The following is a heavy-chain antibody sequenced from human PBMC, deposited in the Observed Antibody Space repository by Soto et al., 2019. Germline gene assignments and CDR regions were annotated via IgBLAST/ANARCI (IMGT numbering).Heavy chain of an antibody. Sequence: ASVKVSCKASGYTFTSYGINWVRQATGQGLQWMGWMNPNSGNTGYAQKFQGRVTMTRNTSISTAYMELSSLRSEDTAVYYCARVNIVVVVAATGGTRDYYYMDVWGKGTTVTVSS. D-gene: IGHD2-15*01. CDR2: MNPNSGNT. CDR1: GYTFTSYG. CDR3: ARVNIVVVVAATGGTRDYYYMDV. J-gene: IGHJ6*03. V-gene: IGHV1-8*01.